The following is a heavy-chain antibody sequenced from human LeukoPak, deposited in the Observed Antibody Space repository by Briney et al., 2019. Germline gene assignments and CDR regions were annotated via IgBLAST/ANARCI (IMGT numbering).Heavy chain of an antibody. V-gene: IGHV1-69*01. CDR3: AREKSNLGSAHAFDI. CDR2: IIPIFGTA. J-gene: IGHJ3*02. D-gene: IGHD7-27*01. CDR1: GGTFSSYA. Sequence: GSSVKVSCKASGGTFSSYAISWVRQAPGQGLEWMGGIIPIFGTANYAQKFQGRVTITADESTSTAYMELSSLRSEDTAVYYCAREKSNLGSAHAFDIWGQGTMVTVSS.